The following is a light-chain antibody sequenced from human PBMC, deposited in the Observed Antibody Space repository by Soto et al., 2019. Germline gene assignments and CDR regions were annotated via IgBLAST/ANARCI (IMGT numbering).Light chain of an antibody. CDR3: LQYNNWPKA. CDR2: DSS. CDR1: QSVTNN. Sequence: VMTQSPATLSVSPGERATLSCRASQSVTNNLAWYQHTPGQAPILLIYDSSTRATGIPARFSGGGSGTEFTLTISSLQSEDSAVYYCLQYNNWPKAFGQGTKVEIK. V-gene: IGKV3D-15*01. J-gene: IGKJ1*01.